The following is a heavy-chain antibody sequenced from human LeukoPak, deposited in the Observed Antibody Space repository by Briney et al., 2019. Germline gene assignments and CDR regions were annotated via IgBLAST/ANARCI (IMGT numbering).Heavy chain of an antibody. CDR3: ARDQYDTWSRRGNFDS. Sequence: GGSLRLSCVASGFTFGKYWMSWARQAPGKGLEWVANIKLDGSEKNYVDSVKGRFTISRDNTKNSLYLQMNSLRAEDTAVFYCARDQYDTWSRRGNFDSWGQGTLVIVSS. D-gene: IGHD3-3*01. V-gene: IGHV3-7*03. CDR2: IKLDGSEK. CDR1: GFTFGKYW. J-gene: IGHJ4*02.